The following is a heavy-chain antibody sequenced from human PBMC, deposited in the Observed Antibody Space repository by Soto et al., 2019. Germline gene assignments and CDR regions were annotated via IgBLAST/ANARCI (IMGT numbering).Heavy chain of an antibody. J-gene: IGHJ4*02. CDR2: IYWNDDK. Sequence: SGPTLVNPTQTLTLTCTFSGFSLSTSGVGVGWIRQPPGKALEWLALIYWNDDKRYSPSLKSRLTITKDTSKNQVVLTMTNMDPVGTATYYCAHRRGIVVELYYFDYWGQGTLVTVSS. CDR1: GFSLSTSGVG. D-gene: IGHD2-15*01. V-gene: IGHV2-5*01. CDR3: AHRRGIVVELYYFDY.